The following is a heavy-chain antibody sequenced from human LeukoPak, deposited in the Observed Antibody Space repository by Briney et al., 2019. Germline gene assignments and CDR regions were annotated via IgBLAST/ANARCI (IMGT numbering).Heavy chain of an antibody. V-gene: IGHV3-7*01. CDR1: GFTFSSYW. CDR2: IKQDGSEK. CDR3: ARDGYYAPWAFDI. J-gene: IGHJ3*02. D-gene: IGHD2-2*01. Sequence: RGSLRLSCAASGFTFSSYWMSWVRQAPGKGLEWVANIKQDGSEKYYVDSVKGRFTISRDNAKNSLYLQMNSLRAEDTAVYYCARDGYYAPWAFDIWGQGTMVTVSS.